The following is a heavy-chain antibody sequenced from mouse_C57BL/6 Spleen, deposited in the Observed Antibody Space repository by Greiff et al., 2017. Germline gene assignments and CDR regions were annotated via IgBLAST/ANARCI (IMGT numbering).Heavy chain of an antibody. V-gene: IGHV1-55*01. CDR1: GYTFTSYW. CDR2: IYPGSGST. CDR3: DEPYRCNYWYFDV. D-gene: IGHD2-10*01. Sequence: VQLQQPGAELVKPGASVKMSCKASGYTFTSYWITWVKQTPGQGLEWIGDIYPGSGSTSYTEKFKSKDTLTVDTSSSTACKQLISLPSEDSAVSYCDEPYRCNYWYFDVGGRGTTVTVTA. J-gene: IGHJ1*03.